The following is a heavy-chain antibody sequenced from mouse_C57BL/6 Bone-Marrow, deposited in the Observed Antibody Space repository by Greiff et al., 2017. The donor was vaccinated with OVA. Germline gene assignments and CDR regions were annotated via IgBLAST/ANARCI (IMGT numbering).Heavy chain of an antibody. V-gene: IGHV1-50*01. CDR1: GYTFTSYW. J-gene: IGHJ1*03. CDR2: IDPSDSYT. Sequence: QVQLQQPGAELVKPGASVKLSCKASGYTFTSYWMQWVKQRPGQGLEWIGEIDPSDSYTNYNQKFKGKATLTVDPSSSTAYMQLSSLTSEDSAVYYCEADGYYSYWYFDVWGTGTTVTVSS. CDR3: EADGYYSYWYFDV. D-gene: IGHD2-3*01.